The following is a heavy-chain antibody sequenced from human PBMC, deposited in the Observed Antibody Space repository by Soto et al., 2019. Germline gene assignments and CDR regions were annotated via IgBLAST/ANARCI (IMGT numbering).Heavy chain of an antibody. Sequence: EVQLVESGGGLVQPGRSLRLSCAASGFTFDDFAMHWVRRVPGKGLEWVSSITWNSNVIGYADSVKGRFTISRDNAKNSLYLQMNSLRPEETAFYYCPRGGPDAFCGGGRCYFDYWGQGALVTVSS. CDR2: ITWNSNVI. CDR1: GFTFDDFA. CDR3: PRGGPDAFCGGGRCYFDY. V-gene: IGHV3-9*01. J-gene: IGHJ4*02. D-gene: IGHD2-15*01.